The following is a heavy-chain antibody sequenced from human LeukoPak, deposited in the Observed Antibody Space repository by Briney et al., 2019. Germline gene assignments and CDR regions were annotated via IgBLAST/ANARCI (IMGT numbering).Heavy chain of an antibody. CDR1: GFTFRNHW. CDR3: ARDSSGWAFDY. Sequence: GGSLRLSCAASGFTFRNHWMGWVRQAPGRGLEWEASINQDGSENYYVDSVKGRFTISRDNAKNSLYLQMNSLRAEDTAVYYCARDSSGWAFDYWGQGTRVTVSS. CDR2: INQDGSEN. V-gene: IGHV3-7*01. J-gene: IGHJ4*02. D-gene: IGHD6-19*01.